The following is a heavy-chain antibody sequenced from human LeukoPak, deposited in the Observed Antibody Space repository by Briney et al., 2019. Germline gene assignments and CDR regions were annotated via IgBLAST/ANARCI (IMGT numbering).Heavy chain of an antibody. J-gene: IGHJ3*02. V-gene: IGHV3-30*02. CDR1: GFTFSSYG. Sequence: GGSLRLSCAASGFTFSSYGMHWVRQAPGKGLEWVAFIRYDGSNKYYADSVKGRFTISRDNSKNTLYLQMNSLRAEDTAVYYCAKPIEGITMIVVVPRAFDIWGQGTMVPVSS. D-gene: IGHD3-22*01. CDR3: AKPIEGITMIVVVPRAFDI. CDR2: IRYDGSNK.